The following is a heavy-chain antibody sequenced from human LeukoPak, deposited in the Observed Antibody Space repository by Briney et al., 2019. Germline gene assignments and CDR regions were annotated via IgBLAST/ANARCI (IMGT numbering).Heavy chain of an antibody. CDR1: GFIVSSKY. CDR3: AREGYSYGFDY. J-gene: IGHJ4*02. V-gene: IGHV3-53*01. CDR2: TYTGGST. Sequence: PGGSLRLSCAASGFIVSSKYMSWVRQAPGKGLERVSVTYTGGSTYYADSVKGRFTISRDNSKNTLYLQMNSLRAEDTAVYYCAREGYSYGFDYWGQGALVTVSS. D-gene: IGHD5-18*01.